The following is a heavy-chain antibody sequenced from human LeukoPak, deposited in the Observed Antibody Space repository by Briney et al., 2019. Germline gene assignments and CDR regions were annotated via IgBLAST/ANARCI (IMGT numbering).Heavy chain of an antibody. D-gene: IGHD3-22*01. CDR2: ISWNSGSI. Sequence: GGSLRLSCAASGFTFDDYAMHWVRQAPGKGLEWVSGISWNSGSIGYADSVKGRFTISRDNAKNSLYLQMNSLRAEDTAVYYCAKDQPYYYDSSGYYYGRSFDYWGQGTLVTVSS. J-gene: IGHJ4*02. CDR1: GFTFDDYA. V-gene: IGHV3-9*01. CDR3: AKDQPYYYDSSGYYYGRSFDY.